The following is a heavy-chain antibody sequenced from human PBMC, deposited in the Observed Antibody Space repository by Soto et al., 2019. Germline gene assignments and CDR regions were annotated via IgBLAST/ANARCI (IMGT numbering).Heavy chain of an antibody. D-gene: IGHD6-19*01. CDR2: ITASGGTT. Sequence: EVDLFQSGGGLGQPGGSLTLSCVASGFTFADYPMNWVRQVPGKGLEWISRITASGGTTYYTDSVRGRFTISRDNSKNTLLLHMNSLRADDTAIYYCAKRLLALAGGWYLDSWGQGTLVTVSS. CDR1: GFTFADYP. CDR3: AKRLLALAGGWYLDS. J-gene: IGHJ4*02. V-gene: IGHV3-23*01.